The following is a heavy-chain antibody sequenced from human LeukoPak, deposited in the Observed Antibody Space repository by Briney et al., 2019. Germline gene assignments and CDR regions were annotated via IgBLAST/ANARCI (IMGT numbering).Heavy chain of an antibody. CDR1: GGSFSGYY. D-gene: IGHD3-3*01. Sequence: SETLSLTCAVYGGSFSGYYWSWIRQPPGKGLEWIGEINHSGSTNYNPSLKSRVTISVDTSKNQFSLKLSSVTAADTAVYYCARDWSVWGREFDPWGQGTLVTVSS. CDR3: ARDWSVWGREFDP. J-gene: IGHJ5*02. V-gene: IGHV4-34*01. CDR2: INHSGST.